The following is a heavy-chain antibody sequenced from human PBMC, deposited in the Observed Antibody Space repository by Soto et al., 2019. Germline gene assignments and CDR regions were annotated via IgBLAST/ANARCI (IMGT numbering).Heavy chain of an antibody. V-gene: IGHV3-9*01. D-gene: IGHD2-15*01. Sequence: EVRLVESGGGLVQPGRSLRLSCAASGFTFDDYAMHWVRQAPGKGLEWVSGISWNSGSIGYADSVKGRFTISRDNAKNSLYLQMNSLRAEDTALYYCAKDNCSGGSCLDYWGQGTLVTVSS. CDR1: GFTFDDYA. CDR2: ISWNSGSI. CDR3: AKDNCSGGSCLDY. J-gene: IGHJ4*02.